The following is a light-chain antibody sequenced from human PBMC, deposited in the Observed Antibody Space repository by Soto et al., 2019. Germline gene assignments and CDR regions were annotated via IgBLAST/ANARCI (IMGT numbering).Light chain of an antibody. CDR3: QQYDNLPIT. J-gene: IGKJ5*01. CDR1: QSINTY. V-gene: IGKV1-33*01. CDR2: DAS. Sequence: DIQMTQSPSSLSASVGDRVTLTCRASQSINTYLNWYQHKPGKAPKLLIYDASNLETGVPSRFSGSGSGTDFTFTISSLQPEDIATYYCQQYDNLPITFGQGTRLEIK.